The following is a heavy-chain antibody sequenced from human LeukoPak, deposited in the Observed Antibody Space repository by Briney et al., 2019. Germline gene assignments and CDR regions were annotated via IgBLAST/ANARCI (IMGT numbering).Heavy chain of an antibody. J-gene: IGHJ4*02. D-gene: IGHD4-17*01. CDR3: ARYGALDY. CDR2: INQDGSEK. Sequence: PGGSLRPSCAASGFTFSSYWMSWVRQAPGKGLQWVANINQDGSEKYYVDSVKGRFTISRDNAKNSLYLQMKSLRTEDTAVYYCARYGALDYWGQGTLVTVSS. CDR1: GFTFSSYW. V-gene: IGHV3-7*04.